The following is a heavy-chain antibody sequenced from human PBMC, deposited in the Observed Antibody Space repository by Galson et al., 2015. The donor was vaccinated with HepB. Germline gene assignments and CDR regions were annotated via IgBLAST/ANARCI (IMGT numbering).Heavy chain of an antibody. J-gene: IGHJ6*02. CDR1: GYTFTGYY. CDR3: ARERGDGMDV. CDR2: INPKSGGT. Sequence: SVKVSCKASGYTFTGYYIHWVRQAPGQGLEWMGWINPKSGGTNYAQKFQGRITTTRDTSINTAYMELSSLRSDDTALYHCARERGDGMDVWGHGTTVTVSS. D-gene: IGHD3-10*01. V-gene: IGHV1-2*02.